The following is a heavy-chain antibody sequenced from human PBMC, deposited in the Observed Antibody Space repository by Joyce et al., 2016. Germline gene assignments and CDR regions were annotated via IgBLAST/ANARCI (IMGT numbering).Heavy chain of an antibody. CDR3: ARRPYNVHTALGSDWYFDL. Sequence: QVQLQESGPGLVKASETLSLTCGVSGLSFDLHSFWGWIRQPPGKGLERIGHVSLPGLTPYSPSLESRVTISMDTSKNQFSLHLNSLTAADTAVYFCARRPYNVHTALGSDWYFDLWGRGTLVTVSS. J-gene: IGHJ2*01. CDR1: GLSFDLHSF. D-gene: IGHD5-18*01. V-gene: IGHV4-38-2*01. CDR2: VSLPGLT.